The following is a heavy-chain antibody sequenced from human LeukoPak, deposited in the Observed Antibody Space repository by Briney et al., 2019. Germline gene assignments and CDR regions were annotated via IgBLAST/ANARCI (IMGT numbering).Heavy chain of an antibody. CDR2: ISYDGSNK. J-gene: IGHJ6*04. Sequence: GGSLRLSCAASGFTFSSYSMNWVRQAPGKGLEWVAVISYDGSNKYYADSVKGRFTISRDNSKNTLYLQMNSLRAEDTAVYYCARSRATVTPYLYYYYYYGMDVWGKGTTVTVSS. V-gene: IGHV3-30*03. D-gene: IGHD4-17*01. CDR1: GFTFSSYS. CDR3: ARSRATVTPYLYYYYYYGMDV.